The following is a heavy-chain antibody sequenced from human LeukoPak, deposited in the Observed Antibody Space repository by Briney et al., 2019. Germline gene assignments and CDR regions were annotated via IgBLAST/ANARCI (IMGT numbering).Heavy chain of an antibody. Sequence: SETLSLTCTVSGGSISSSSYYWGWIRQPPGKGLEWIGSTYYSGSTYYNPSLKSRVTISVDTSKNQFSLKLSSVTAADTAVYYCARHRDFWSGYYHLYWYFDLWGRGTLVTVSS. J-gene: IGHJ2*01. CDR2: TYYSGST. V-gene: IGHV4-39*01. CDR3: ARHRDFWSGYYHLYWYFDL. CDR1: GGSISSSSYY. D-gene: IGHD3-3*01.